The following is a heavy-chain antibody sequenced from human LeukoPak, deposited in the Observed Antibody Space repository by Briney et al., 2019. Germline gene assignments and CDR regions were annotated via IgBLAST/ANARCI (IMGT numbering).Heavy chain of an antibody. Sequence: ASVKVSCKASGYTFTSYGISWVRQAPGQGLEWMGWISAYNGNTNYAQKLQGRVTMTTDTSTSTAYMELRSLRSDDTAVYYCAREAGRVTMVRGVISPYYFDYWGQGTLVTVYS. CDR2: ISAYNGNT. D-gene: IGHD3-10*01. V-gene: IGHV1-18*04. CDR3: AREAGRVTMVRGVISPYYFDY. J-gene: IGHJ4*02. CDR1: GYTFTSYG.